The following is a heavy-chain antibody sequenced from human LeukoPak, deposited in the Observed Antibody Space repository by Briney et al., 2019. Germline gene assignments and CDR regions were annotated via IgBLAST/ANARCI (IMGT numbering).Heavy chain of an antibody. J-gene: IGHJ4*02. CDR2: IYYSGST. CDR1: GGSISSGGYY. CDR3: ARGAVAGTIDY. V-gene: IGHV4-31*03. D-gene: IGHD6-19*01. Sequence: SETLSLTCTVSGGSISSGGYYWSWIRQHPGKGLEWIGYIYYSGSTYYNPSLKSRVTISVDTSKNQFSLKLSSVTAADTAVYYCARGAVAGTIDYWGQGTLVTVSS.